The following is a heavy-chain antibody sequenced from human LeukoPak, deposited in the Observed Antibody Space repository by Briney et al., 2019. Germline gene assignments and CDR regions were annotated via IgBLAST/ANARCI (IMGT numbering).Heavy chain of an antibody. CDR3: ARMVRGVISRYWFDP. CDR2: IYYSGST. D-gene: IGHD3-10*01. Sequence: SETLSLTCTVSGGSISSYYWSWIRQPPGKGLEWIGYIYYSGSTNYSPSLNSRVTISVDTSKNQFSLKLSSVTAADTAVYYCARMVRGVISRYWFDPWGQGTLVTVSS. J-gene: IGHJ5*02. V-gene: IGHV4-59*01. CDR1: GGSISSYY.